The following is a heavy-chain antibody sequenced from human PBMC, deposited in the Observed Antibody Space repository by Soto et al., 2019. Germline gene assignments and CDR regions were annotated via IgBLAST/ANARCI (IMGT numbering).Heavy chain of an antibody. CDR1: GYTFTSYA. J-gene: IGHJ3*02. V-gene: IGHV1-3*01. CDR2: INAGNGNT. Sequence: GASVKVSCKASGYTFTSYAMHWVRQAPGQRLEWMGWINAGNGNTKYSQKFQGRVTITRDTSASTVYMELSSLRSEDTAVYYCAGSPPPTYSGSYPIRGAFDIWGQGTMVTVSS. CDR3: AGSPPPTYSGSYPIRGAFDI. D-gene: IGHD1-26*01.